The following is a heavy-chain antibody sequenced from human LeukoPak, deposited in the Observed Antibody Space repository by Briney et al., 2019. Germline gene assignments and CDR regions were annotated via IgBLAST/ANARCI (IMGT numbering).Heavy chain of an antibody. V-gene: IGHV3-30*02. CDR2: IRYDGSNK. Sequence: GGSLRLSCAASGFTFSSYGMHWVRQAPGKGLEWVAFIRYDGSNKYYADSVKGRFTISRDNSKNTLYLQMNSLRAEDTAVCYCAKDRQIIVGATWFDPWGQGTLVTVSS. CDR3: AKDRQIIVGATWFDP. D-gene: IGHD1-26*01. J-gene: IGHJ5*02. CDR1: GFTFSSYG.